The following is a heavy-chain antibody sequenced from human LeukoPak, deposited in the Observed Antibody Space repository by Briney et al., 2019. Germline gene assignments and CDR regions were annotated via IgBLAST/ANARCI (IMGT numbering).Heavy chain of an antibody. CDR3: ATINLGYCSGGSCYTL. CDR1: GFTFSSYG. V-gene: IGHV3-23*01. Sequence: GGSLRLSCAASGFTFSSYGMSWVRQAPGKGLEWVSAISGSGGSTYYADSVKGRFTISRDNSKNTLYLQMNSLRAEDTAVYYCATINLGYCSGGSCYTLWGQGTLVTVSS. J-gene: IGHJ4*02. D-gene: IGHD2-15*01. CDR2: ISGSGGST.